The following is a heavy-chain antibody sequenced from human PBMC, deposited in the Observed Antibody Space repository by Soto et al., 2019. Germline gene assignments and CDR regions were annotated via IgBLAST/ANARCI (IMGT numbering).Heavy chain of an antibody. J-gene: IGHJ6*02. CDR1: GFMFSRYG. CDR3: AKDLGSRKPYYYYAMDV. V-gene: IGHV3-30*18. CDR2: ISYDGSNK. Sequence: QGQLVESGGGVVQPGTSLRLSCAASGFMFSRYGMHWVRQAPGKGLEWVAVISYDGSNKYYAESVKGRFIISRDKSENTLYLHMNSLRAEDTAAYYCAKDLGSRKPYYYYAMDVWGQGTTVTVSS.